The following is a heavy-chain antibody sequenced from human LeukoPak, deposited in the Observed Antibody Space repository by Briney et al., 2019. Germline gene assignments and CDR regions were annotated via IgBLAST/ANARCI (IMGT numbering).Heavy chain of an antibody. CDR1: GFTFSSYA. V-gene: IGHV3-23*01. CDR3: ATISGSFEYLDY. Sequence: PGGSLRLSCAASGFTFSSYAMSWVRQAPGKGLEWVSGISASGGVTYSAESVRGRLTISRDNSKNTLYLQMNSLRVDDTAAYYCATISGSFEYLDYWGQGTLVTVSS. CDR2: ISASGGVT. D-gene: IGHD1-26*01. J-gene: IGHJ4*02.